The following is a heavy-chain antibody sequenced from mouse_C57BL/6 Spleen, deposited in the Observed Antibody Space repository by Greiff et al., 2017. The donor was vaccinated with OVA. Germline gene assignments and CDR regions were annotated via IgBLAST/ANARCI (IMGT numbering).Heavy chain of an antibody. CDR1: GFTFSSYA. V-gene: IGHV5-4*01. CDR3: ARDLRAWFAY. CDR2: ISDGGSYT. Sequence: EVMLVESGGGLVKPGGSLKLSCAASGFTFSSYALSWVRQTPEKRLEWVATISDGGSYTYYPDNVKGRFTISRDNAKNNLYLQMSHLKSEDTAMYYCARDLRAWFAYWGQGTLVTVSA. J-gene: IGHJ3*01. D-gene: IGHD3-2*02.